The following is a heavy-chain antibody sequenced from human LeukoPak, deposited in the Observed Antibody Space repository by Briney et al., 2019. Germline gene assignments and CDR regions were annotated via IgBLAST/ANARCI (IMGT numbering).Heavy chain of an antibody. D-gene: IGHD6-13*01. V-gene: IGHV5-51*01. CDR1: GYKFTSNW. Sequence: GESLKISCKGSGYKFTSNWIGWVRQLPGKGLEWMGIIHPSDSDTRYSPSFQGQVTISADKSISTAYLQWSSLKASDTAMYYCARPAYSSSWLPFDYWGQGTLVTVSS. CDR2: IHPSDSDT. CDR3: ARPAYSSSWLPFDY. J-gene: IGHJ4*02.